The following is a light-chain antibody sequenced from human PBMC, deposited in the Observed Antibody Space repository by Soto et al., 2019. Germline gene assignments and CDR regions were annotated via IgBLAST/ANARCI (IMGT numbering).Light chain of an antibody. J-gene: IGKJ4*01. CDR1: QSISNY. Sequence: DIQLTQSPSSLSASVGDRVTITCRASQSISNYLNWYQQKPGKAPKLLIYGASSLQGGVPSRFSARGSGTDFTLTISSLQPEDFATYYCQQSYSNPFFGGGTKVEIK. CDR3: QQSYSNPF. V-gene: IGKV1-39*01. CDR2: GAS.